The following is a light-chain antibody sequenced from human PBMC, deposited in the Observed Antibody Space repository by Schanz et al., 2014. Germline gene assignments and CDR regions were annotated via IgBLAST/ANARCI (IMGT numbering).Light chain of an antibody. CDR3: CSYAGDTPHVA. Sequence: QSALTQPASVSGSPGQSITISCTGSSSDVGAYNYVSWYQQHPGNAPKLLIFEVSKRPSGVSNRFSGSKSANTASLTISGLQAEDEAHYYCCSYAGDTPHVALGGGTKLTVL. CDR2: EVS. J-gene: IGLJ2*01. V-gene: IGLV2-23*02. CDR1: SSDVGAYNY.